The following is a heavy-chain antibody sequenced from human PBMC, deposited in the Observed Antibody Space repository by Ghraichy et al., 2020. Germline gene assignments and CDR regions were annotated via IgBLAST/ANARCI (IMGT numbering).Heavy chain of an antibody. CDR3: ARVGCSSTSCSNWFDP. CDR2: INHSGST. V-gene: IGHV4-34*01. D-gene: IGHD2-2*01. Sequence: SETLSPTCAVYGGSFSGYYWSWIRQPPGKGLEWIGEINHSGSTNYNPSLKSRVTISVDTSKNQFSLKLSSVTAADTAVYYCARVGCSSTSCSNWFDPWGQGTLVTVSS. CDR1: GGSFSGYY. J-gene: IGHJ5*02.